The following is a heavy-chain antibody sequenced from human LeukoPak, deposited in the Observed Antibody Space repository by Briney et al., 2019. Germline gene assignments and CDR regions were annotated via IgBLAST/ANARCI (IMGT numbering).Heavy chain of an antibody. CDR2: INPSGGST. Sequence: GASVKVSCKASGYTFTSYYMHWVRQAPGQGLEWMGIINPSGGSTSYAQKFQGRVTMTRDTSTSTAYMELSSLRSEDTAVYYCARGGKRWLQFRAFDIWGQGTMVTVSS. J-gene: IGHJ3*02. V-gene: IGHV1-46*01. D-gene: IGHD5-24*01. CDR3: ARGGKRWLQFRAFDI. CDR1: GYTFTSYY.